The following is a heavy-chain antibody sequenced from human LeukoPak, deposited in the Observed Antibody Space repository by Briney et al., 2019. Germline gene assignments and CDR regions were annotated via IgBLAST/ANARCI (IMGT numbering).Heavy chain of an antibody. CDR2: ISYGGSNK. CDR1: GFTFSSYA. D-gene: IGHD3-22*01. CDR3: ARDKEDYYDSSPLGY. J-gene: IGHJ4*02. V-gene: IGHV3-30-3*01. Sequence: GRSLRLSCAASGFTFSSYAMHWVRQAPGKGLEWVAVISYGGSNKYYADSVKGRFTISRDNSKNTLYLQMNSLRAEDTAVYYCARDKEDYYDSSPLGYWGQGTLVTVSS.